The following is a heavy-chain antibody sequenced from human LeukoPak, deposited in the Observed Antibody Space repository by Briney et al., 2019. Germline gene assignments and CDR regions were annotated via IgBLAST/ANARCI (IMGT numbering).Heavy chain of an antibody. Sequence: SETLSLTCAVYGGSFSGYYWSWIRQPPGKGLEWIGEINHSGSTNYNPSLKSRVTISVDTSKNQFSLKLSSVTAADTAVYYCARHYKGLWFGESWGQGTLVTVSS. V-gene: IGHV4-34*01. CDR3: ARHYKGLWFGES. J-gene: IGHJ5*02. CDR2: INHSGST. D-gene: IGHD3-10*01. CDR1: GGSFSGYY.